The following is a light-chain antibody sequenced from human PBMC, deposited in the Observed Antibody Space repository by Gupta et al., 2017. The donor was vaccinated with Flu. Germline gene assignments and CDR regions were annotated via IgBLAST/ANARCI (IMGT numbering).Light chain of an antibody. J-gene: IGLJ3*02. Sequence: RAITISCTGTSSDVGGYHFVSWYQQFPGKAPKLMIYEVSTRPSGVSNRFSGSKSGSTASLTISGLQAEDEADYYCSSYTSSNTLVFGGGTKLTVL. CDR1: SSDVGGYHF. CDR3: SSYTSSNTLV. CDR2: EVS. V-gene: IGLV2-14*01.